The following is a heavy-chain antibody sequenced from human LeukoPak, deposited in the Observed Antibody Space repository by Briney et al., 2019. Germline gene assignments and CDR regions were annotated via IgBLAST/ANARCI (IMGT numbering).Heavy chain of an antibody. CDR1: GFTFSIYA. D-gene: IGHD2-15*01. CDR2: VGTSADT. J-gene: IGHJ4*02. CDR3: TRKTPGRTPFDY. V-gene: IGHV3-23*01. Sequence: GGSLRLSCLASGFTFSIYAMDWARQAPGQGLKWVSAVGTSADTYYADSVRGRFTISRDNSKNTLYLQMDSLRAEDTAIYYCTRKTPGRTPFDYWGQGTLVTVSS.